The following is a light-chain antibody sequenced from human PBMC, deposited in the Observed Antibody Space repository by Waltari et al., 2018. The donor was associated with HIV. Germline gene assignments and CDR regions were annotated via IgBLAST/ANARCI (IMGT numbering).Light chain of an antibody. CDR2: EVT. J-gene: IGLJ2*01. CDR3: SSFADRDGFYVL. CDR1: NSDIGSYGY. Sequence: QSALTQPPSASGSPGQSVTLSCTGYNSDIGSYGYVPWYKLHPGKPPKPVISEVTKPPSGVSDRCSGSKSANTAFLTVSGLQAEDEADYYCSSFADRDGFYVLFGGVTRLTVL. V-gene: IGLV2-8*01.